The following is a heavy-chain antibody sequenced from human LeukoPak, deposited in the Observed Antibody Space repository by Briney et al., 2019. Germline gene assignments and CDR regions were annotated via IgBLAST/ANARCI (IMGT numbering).Heavy chain of an antibody. V-gene: IGHV1-2*02. Sequence: ASVTVSCTASGYTFTGYYMHWVRQAPGQGLERMGWINPNSGGTNYAQKFQGRVTMTRDTSISTAYMELSRLRSDDTAVYYCARLDYYGSGSYFDYWGQGTLVTVSS. CDR3: ARLDYYGSGSYFDY. J-gene: IGHJ4*02. CDR1: GYTFTGYY. CDR2: INPNSGGT. D-gene: IGHD3-10*01.